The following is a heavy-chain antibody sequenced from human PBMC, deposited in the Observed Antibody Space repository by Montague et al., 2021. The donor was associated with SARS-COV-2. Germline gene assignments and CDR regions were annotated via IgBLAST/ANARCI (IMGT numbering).Heavy chain of an antibody. D-gene: IGHD3-22*01. V-gene: IGHV4-59*01. Sequence: SETLSLTCTVSGGSISSYYWSWIRQPPGKGLEWIGYIYCSGSTNYNPSLKSRVTISVDTSKNQFSLKLSSVTAADTAVYYCAREAYYYDSSGYYGGGYYYYYGMDVWGQGTTVTVSS. CDR1: GGSISSYY. CDR3: AREAYYYDSSGYYGGGYYYYYGMDV. J-gene: IGHJ6*02. CDR2: IYCSGST.